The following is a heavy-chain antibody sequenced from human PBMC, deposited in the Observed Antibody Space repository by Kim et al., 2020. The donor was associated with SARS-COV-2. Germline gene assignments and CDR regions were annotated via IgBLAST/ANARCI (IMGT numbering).Heavy chain of an antibody. D-gene: IGHD3-3*01. J-gene: IGHJ3*02. Sequence: FQGRVTMTEDTSTDTAYMELSSLRSEDTAVYYCATDSVFGVVIGVDAFDIWGQGTMVTVSS. V-gene: IGHV1-24*01. CDR3: ATDSVFGVVIGVDAFDI.